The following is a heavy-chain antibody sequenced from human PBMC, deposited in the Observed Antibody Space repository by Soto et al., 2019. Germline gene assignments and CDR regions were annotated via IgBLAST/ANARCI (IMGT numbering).Heavy chain of an antibody. CDR1: GGTFSSYA. Sequence: QVQLVQSGAEVKKPGSSVKVSCKASGGTFSSYAISWVRQAPGQGLEWMGGIIPIFGTANYAQKFQGRVTITADESTSTAYMELSSLRSEDTAVYYCASLVGATHFSYYGMDVWGQGTTVTVSS. J-gene: IGHJ6*02. CDR3: ASLVGATHFSYYGMDV. D-gene: IGHD1-26*01. CDR2: IIPIFGTA. V-gene: IGHV1-69*01.